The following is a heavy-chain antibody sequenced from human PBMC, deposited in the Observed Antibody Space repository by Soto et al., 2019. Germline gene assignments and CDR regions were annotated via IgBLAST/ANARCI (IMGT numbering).Heavy chain of an antibody. J-gene: IGHJ4*02. CDR2: ISWNSGSI. D-gene: IGHD6-13*01. V-gene: IGHV3-9*01. CDR3: AKAPGYSSSWFLY. CDR1: GFTFDDYA. Sequence: GGSLRLSCAASGFTFDDYAMHWVRQAPGKGLEWVSGISWNSGSIGYADSVKGRFTISRDNAKNSLYLQMNSLRAEDTALYYCAKAPGYSSSWFLYWGQGTLVTSPQ.